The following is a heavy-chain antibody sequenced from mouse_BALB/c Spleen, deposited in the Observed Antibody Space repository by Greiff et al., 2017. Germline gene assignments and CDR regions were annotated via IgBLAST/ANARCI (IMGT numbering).Heavy chain of an antibody. CDR3: ARGDSYAMDY. V-gene: IGHV1S126*01. CDR1: GYSFTSYW. Sequence: QVQLKESGPQLVRPGASVKISCKASGYSFTSYWMHWVKQRPGQGLEWIGMIDPSDSETRLNQKFKDKATLTVDKSSSTAYMQLSSPTSEDSAVYYCARGDSYAMDYWGQGTSVTVSS. CDR2: IDPSDSET. J-gene: IGHJ4*01.